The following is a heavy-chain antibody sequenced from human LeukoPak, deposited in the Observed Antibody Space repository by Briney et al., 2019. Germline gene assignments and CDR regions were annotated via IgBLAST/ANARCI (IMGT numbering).Heavy chain of an antibody. V-gene: IGHV4-4*02. Sequence: SETLSLTCAVSGGSISSSNWWSWVRQSPGKGLEWIGEILHSGSTNFNPSLKSRVIISVDKSKNQFSLKLSSVTAADTAVYYCASVWSGYHLPSDYWGQGTLVTVSS. CDR1: GGSISSSNW. J-gene: IGHJ4*02. CDR3: ASVWSGYHLPSDY. D-gene: IGHD3-3*01. CDR2: ILHSGST.